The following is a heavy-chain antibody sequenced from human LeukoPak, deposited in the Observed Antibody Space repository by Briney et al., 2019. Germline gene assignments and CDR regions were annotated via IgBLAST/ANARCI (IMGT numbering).Heavy chain of an antibody. V-gene: IGHV3-7*01. CDR1: GFTLSNYW. CDR2: ISQDGSEK. CDR3: AREFY. J-gene: IGHJ4*02. Sequence: AGGSLRLSCAASGFTLSNYWMSWVRQAPGKGLEWVASISQDGSEKYYEDSVKGRFTVSRDNAKNSLYLQMNSLRVEDAAVYYCAREFYWGQGNLVTVSS.